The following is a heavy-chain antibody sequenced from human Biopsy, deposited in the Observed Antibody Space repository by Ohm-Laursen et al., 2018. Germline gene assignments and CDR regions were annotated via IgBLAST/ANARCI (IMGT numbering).Heavy chain of an antibody. CDR2: VYYTGST. J-gene: IGHJ4*01. CDR1: GDSISSYY. Sequence: GTLSLTCTVSGDSISSYYWSWIRQPPGKGLEWIGYVYYTGSTDYNPSLQSRVTISVDTSKNHFSLRLQSVTSADTAIYYCARKRQFRFLEGAFDYWGQGILVTVSS. CDR3: ARKRQFRFLEGAFDY. V-gene: IGHV4-59*01. D-gene: IGHD3-3*01.